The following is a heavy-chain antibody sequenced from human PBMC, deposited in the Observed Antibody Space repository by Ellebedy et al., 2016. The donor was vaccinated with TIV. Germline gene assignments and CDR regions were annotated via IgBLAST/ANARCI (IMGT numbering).Heavy chain of an antibody. Sequence: GESLKISCKGSGYSFSSYWIAWVRQLPGKGLEWMGIIYPGDSDTRFSPSFQGQVTLSVDKSISHAYLQWSSLKASDTAMYYCARRWGVTAQPASFDPWGQGTLATVSS. CDR2: IYPGDSDT. J-gene: IGHJ5*02. CDR3: ARRWGVTAQPASFDP. V-gene: IGHV5-51*01. CDR1: GYSFSSYW. D-gene: IGHD2-21*02.